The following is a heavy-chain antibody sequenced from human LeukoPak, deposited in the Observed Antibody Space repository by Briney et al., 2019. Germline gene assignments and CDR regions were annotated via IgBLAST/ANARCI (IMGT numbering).Heavy chain of an antibody. CDR1: GYTFTSYY. CDR3: ARGARTANWGSTSPDY. CDR2: INPSGGST. Sequence: ASVKVSCKASGYTFTSYYMHWVRQAPGQGLEWMGIINPSGGSTSYAQKFQGRVTMTRDTSTSTVYTELSSLRSEDTAVYYCARGARTANWGSTSPDYWGQGTLVTVSS. J-gene: IGHJ4*02. D-gene: IGHD7-27*01. V-gene: IGHV1-46*01.